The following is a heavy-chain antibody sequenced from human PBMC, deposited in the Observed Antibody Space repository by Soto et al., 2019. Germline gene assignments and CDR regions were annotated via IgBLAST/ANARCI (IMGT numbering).Heavy chain of an antibody. D-gene: IGHD3-22*01. CDR2: TYYKSKWYN. CDR1: GDSVSSNSAA. V-gene: IGHV6-1*01. J-gene: IGHJ6*02. CDR3: SSSLDLYYESSGALDV. Sequence: SPTLSLTCAISGDSVSSNSAAWNWIRQSPSRGLEWLGRTYYKSKWYNDYAVSVKSRITINPDTSKNQFSLLLNSVTPEDTAVYYCSSSLDLYYESSGALDVWGQGTSVTASS.